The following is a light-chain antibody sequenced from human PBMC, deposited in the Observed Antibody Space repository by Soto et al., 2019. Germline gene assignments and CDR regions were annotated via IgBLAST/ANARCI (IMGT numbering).Light chain of an antibody. CDR3: QSYDSSLIGWV. J-gene: IGLJ1*01. V-gene: IGLV1-40*01. Sequence: QTVVTQPPSVSGAPGQRVTISCTGSSSNIGAGYDVHWYQQLPGRVPKLLIYGDTNRPSGVPDRFSGSKSGTSASLAITGLQAEDEADYYCQSYDSSLIGWVFGTGTKVTVL. CDR1: SSNIGAGYD. CDR2: GDT.